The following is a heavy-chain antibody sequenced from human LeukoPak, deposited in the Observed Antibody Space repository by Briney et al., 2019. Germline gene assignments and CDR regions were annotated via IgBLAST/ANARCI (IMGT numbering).Heavy chain of an antibody. D-gene: IGHD3-3*01. CDR3: ARSIFGVVIRHYYFDY. V-gene: IGHV4-4*02. Sequence: KPSGTLSLTCAVSGDSISSNNWWSWVRQPPGKGLEWIGEIYHSGNTNYNPSLKSRVTISVDTSKNQFSLKLSSVTAADTAVYYCARSIFGVVIRHYYFDYWGQGTLVTVSS. J-gene: IGHJ4*02. CDR1: GDSISSNNW. CDR2: IYHSGNT.